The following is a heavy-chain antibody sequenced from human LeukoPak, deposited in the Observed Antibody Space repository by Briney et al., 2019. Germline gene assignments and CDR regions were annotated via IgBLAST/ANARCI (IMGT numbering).Heavy chain of an antibody. V-gene: IGHV4-4*07. CDR3: ARDRYYYDSSGYDY. D-gene: IGHD3-22*01. J-gene: IGHJ4*02. Sequence: KSSETLSLTCTVSGGAISSYYWSWIRQPAGKGLEWIGRIHTSGNTNYNPSLKSRVTMSVDTSKNQFSLKLSSVTAADTAVYYCARDRYYYDSSGYDYWGQGTLVTVSS. CDR2: IHTSGNT. CDR1: GGAISSYY.